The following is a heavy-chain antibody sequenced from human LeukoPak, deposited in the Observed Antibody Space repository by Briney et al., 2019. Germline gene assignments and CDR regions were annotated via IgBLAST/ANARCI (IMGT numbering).Heavy chain of an antibody. CDR2: ILPIFGSA. CDR1: GDSFKSYV. V-gene: IGHV1-69*01. J-gene: IGHJ5*02. Sequence: SVKVSCKASGDSFKSYVINWVRQAPGQGLEWMGGILPIFGSAIYAQHFRGRLTITAAESTNTAYMELHRLRSDDTALYYCARAEDQGRYFDWLPGFDPWGQGTLVTVSS. CDR3: ARAEDQGRYFDWLPGFDP. D-gene: IGHD3-9*01.